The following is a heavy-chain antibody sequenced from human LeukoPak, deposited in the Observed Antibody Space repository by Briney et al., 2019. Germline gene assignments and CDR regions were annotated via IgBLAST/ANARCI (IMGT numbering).Heavy chain of an antibody. CDR2: IYYSGST. V-gene: IGHV4-59*08. CDR1: GGSISSYY. Sequence: PSETLSLTCTVSGGSISSYYWSWIRQPPGKGLEWIGYIYYSGSTNYNPSLKSRVTISVDTSKNQFSLKLNSVTAADTAVFYCARGIAARSGVYYYYYMDVWGKGTTVTVSS. CDR3: ARGIAARSGVYYYYYMDV. J-gene: IGHJ6*03. D-gene: IGHD6-6*01.